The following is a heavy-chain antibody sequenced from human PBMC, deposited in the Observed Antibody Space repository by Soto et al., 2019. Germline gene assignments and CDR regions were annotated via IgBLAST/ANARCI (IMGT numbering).Heavy chain of an antibody. CDR3: ASPYTSSFAFDI. J-gene: IGHJ3*02. Sequence: QVQLVQSGAEVKKPGSSVKVSCKASGGTLSIYGSSWVRQAPGQGLEWMGGTIPIFGTPNYAQKFQGRVTITADKSTSTAYMELSSLRSEDTAVYYRASPYTSSFAFDIWGQGTVVTVSS. D-gene: IGHD6-6*01. V-gene: IGHV1-69*06. CDR2: TIPIFGTP. CDR1: GGTLSIYG.